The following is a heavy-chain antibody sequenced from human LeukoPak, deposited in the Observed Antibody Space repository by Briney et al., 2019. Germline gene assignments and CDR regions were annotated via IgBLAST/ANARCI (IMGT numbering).Heavy chain of an antibody. Sequence: PSETLSLTCSVSGGSIGRSFWNWIRQPPEKGLEWIGHVFHTGSARYNPSLTSRVTISVDTSNNQFSLTLHSVTAADTAIYYCARRLRAESDASPDNWIGPWGQGALVTVSS. V-gene: IGHV4-59*08. CDR3: ARRLRAESDASPDNWIGP. D-gene: IGHD3-16*01. CDR2: VFHTGSA. CDR1: GGSIGRSF. J-gene: IGHJ5*02.